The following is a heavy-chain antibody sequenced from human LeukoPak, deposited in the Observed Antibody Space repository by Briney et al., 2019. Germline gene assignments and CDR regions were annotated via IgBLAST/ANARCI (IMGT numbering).Heavy chain of an antibody. CDR1: GDSVSIKSAT. Sequence: SQTLSLTCAISGDSVSIKSATWNWIRQSPSRGLEWLGRTYYKSKWNNDYAISVKSRITITPDTPKNQFSLHLNSVTSEDTAVYFCARSAAGTLDYWGQGTLVTVSS. D-gene: IGHD6-13*01. V-gene: IGHV6-1*01. CDR3: ARSAAGTLDY. CDR2: TYYKSKWNN. J-gene: IGHJ4*02.